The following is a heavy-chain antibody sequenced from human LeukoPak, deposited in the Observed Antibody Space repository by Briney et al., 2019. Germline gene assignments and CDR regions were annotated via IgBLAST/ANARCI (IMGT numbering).Heavy chain of an antibody. J-gene: IGHJ5*01. CDR3: ALAPNSNWFDF. CDR1: GDSTSDFY. Sequence: PSETLSLTCTVSGDSTSDFYRNWIRQSPGKGLEWIGNIHYSGNSVYNPSLRSRITISIDTSRRQFFLKLNSVTAADTAVYFCALAPNSNWFDFWGPGTLVTVSS. CDR2: IHYSGNS. D-gene: IGHD2-8*01. V-gene: IGHV4-59*08.